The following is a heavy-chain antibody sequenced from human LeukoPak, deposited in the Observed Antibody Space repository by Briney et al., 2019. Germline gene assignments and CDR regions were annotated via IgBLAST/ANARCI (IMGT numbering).Heavy chain of an antibody. CDR3: ARDPIAARPYYYYMDV. J-gene: IGHJ6*03. CDR2: ISAYNGNT. Sequence: ASVKVSCKASGHTFTSYGISWVRQAPGQGLEWMGWISAYNGNTNYAQKLQGRVTMTTDTSTSTAYMELRSLRSDDTAVYYCARDPIAARPYYYYMDVWGKGTTVAVSS. CDR1: GHTFTSYG. V-gene: IGHV1-18*01. D-gene: IGHD6-6*01.